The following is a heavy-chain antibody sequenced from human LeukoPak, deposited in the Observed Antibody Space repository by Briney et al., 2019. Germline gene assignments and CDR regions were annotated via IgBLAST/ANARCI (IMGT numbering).Heavy chain of an antibody. V-gene: IGHV4-61*08. CDR3: ARAGDKDYYDSSGYYYWYFDL. Sequence: SETLSLTCTVSGGSISSGGYYWSWIRQPPGKGLEWIGYINYSGSTNHNPSLKSRVTISVDTSKNQSSLKLSSVTAADTAVCYCARAGDKDYYDSSGYYYWYFDLWGRGTLVTVSS. CDR2: INYSGST. D-gene: IGHD3-22*01. CDR1: GGSISSGGYY. J-gene: IGHJ2*01.